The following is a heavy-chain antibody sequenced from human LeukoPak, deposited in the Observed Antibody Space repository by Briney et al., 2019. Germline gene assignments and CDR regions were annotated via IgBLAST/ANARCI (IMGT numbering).Heavy chain of an antibody. Sequence: SVKVSCKASGGTFSSHAISWVRQAPGQGLEWMGGIIPIFGTANYAQKFQGRVTITADESTSTAYMELSSLRSEDTAVCYCTRGTKWNHGAFDIWGQGTMVTVSS. CDR2: IIPIFGTA. CDR1: GGTFSSHA. J-gene: IGHJ3*02. CDR3: TRGTKWNHGAFDI. D-gene: IGHD1-14*01. V-gene: IGHV1-69*13.